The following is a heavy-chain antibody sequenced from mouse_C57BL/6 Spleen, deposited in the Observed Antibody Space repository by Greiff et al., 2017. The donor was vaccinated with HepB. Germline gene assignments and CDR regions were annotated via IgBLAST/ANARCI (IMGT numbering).Heavy chain of an antibody. CDR1: GYTFTSYD. Sequence: QVQLKQSGPELVKPGASVKLSCKASGYTFTSYDINWVKQRPGQGLEWIGWIYPRDGSTKYNEKFKGKATLTVDTSSSTAYMELHSLTSEDSAVYFCARHLGFHYYGSSLYYFDYWGQGTTLTVSS. CDR2: IYPRDGST. CDR3: ARHLGFHYYGSSLYYFDY. J-gene: IGHJ2*01. D-gene: IGHD1-1*01. V-gene: IGHV1-85*01.